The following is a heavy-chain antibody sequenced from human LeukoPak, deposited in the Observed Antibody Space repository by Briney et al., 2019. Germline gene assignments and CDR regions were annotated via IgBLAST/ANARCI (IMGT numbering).Heavy chain of an antibody. CDR2: INVDGSEY. Sequence: PGGSLRLSCVASGFTFTNYWMNWVRQAPGKGLEWAANINVDGSEYNYVDSVKGRFTISRDNAKNSLFLQMHSLRAEDTAVYYCVKNIGHETFDYWGQGTLLTVSS. J-gene: IGHJ4*02. V-gene: IGHV3-7*03. CDR1: GFTFTNYW. D-gene: IGHD2/OR15-2a*01. CDR3: VKNIGHETFDY.